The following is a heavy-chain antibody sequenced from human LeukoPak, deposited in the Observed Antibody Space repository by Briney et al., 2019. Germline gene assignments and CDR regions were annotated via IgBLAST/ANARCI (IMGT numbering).Heavy chain of an antibody. CDR2: IIPIFGIA. J-gene: IGHJ4*02. CDR3: ARDHHYYDSSGYGY. V-gene: IGHV1-69*04. D-gene: IGHD3-22*01. Sequence: ASVKVSCKASGGTSSSYAISWVRQAPGQGLEWMGRIIPIFGIANYAQKFQGRVTITADKSTSTAYMELSSLRSEDTAVYYCARDHHYYDSSGYGYWGQGTLVTVSS. CDR1: GGTSSSYA.